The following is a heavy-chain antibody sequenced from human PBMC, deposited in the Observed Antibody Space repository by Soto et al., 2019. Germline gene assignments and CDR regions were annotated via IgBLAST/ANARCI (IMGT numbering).Heavy chain of an antibody. Sequence: GASVKVSCKASGYIFTGYYIHWVRQAPGQGLEWMGWINPNNGDTNYAQKFQGRVSMTRDTSTSTAYMELSSLRFDDTAVYYCARHSGYDYVFDYWGQGTLVTVSS. CDR2: INPNNGDT. CDR3: ARHSGYDYVFDY. V-gene: IGHV1-2*02. CDR1: GYIFTGYY. J-gene: IGHJ4*02. D-gene: IGHD5-12*01.